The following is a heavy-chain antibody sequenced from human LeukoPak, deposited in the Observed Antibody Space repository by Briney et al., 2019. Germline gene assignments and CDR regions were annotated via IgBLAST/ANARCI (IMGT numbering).Heavy chain of an antibody. V-gene: IGHV3-66*01. Sequence: GGSLRLSCAASGFSVSGHYMSWVRRAPGKGLEWVSVLYSGGDTYYADSVKGRFTISRDTSKNTLYLQMNGLRAEDTAVYYCARGNTGYSSAWGRDFDYWGQGTLVTVSP. D-gene: IGHD6-19*01. CDR3: ARGNTGYSSAWGRDFDY. CDR1: GFSVSGHY. J-gene: IGHJ4*02. CDR2: LYSGGDT.